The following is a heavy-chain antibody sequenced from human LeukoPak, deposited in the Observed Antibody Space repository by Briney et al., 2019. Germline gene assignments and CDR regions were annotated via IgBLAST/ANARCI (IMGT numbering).Heavy chain of an antibody. D-gene: IGHD6-19*01. CDR3: ARGIAVAGRDY. Sequence: PSETLSLTCVVYGGSFSGYYWSWLRQPPGKGLEWIGEINHSGTTNYNPSLKSRVTISVDTSKNQFSLKLSSVTAADTAVYYCARGIAVAGRDYWGQGTLVTVSS. CDR2: INHSGTT. CDR1: GGSFSGYY. V-gene: IGHV4-34*01. J-gene: IGHJ4*02.